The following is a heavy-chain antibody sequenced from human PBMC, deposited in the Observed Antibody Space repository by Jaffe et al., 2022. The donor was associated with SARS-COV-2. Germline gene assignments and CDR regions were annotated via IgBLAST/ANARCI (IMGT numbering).Heavy chain of an antibody. D-gene: IGHD2-15*01. Sequence: QLQLQESGPGLVKPSETLSLTCTVSGGSISSSSYYWGWIRQPPGKGLEWIGSIYYSGSTYYNPSLKSRVTISVDTSKNQFSLKLSSVTAADTAVYYCARTPYCSGGSCVTPPVSWGQGTLVTVSS. V-gene: IGHV4-39*01. CDR1: GGSISSSSYY. CDR3: ARTPYCSGGSCVTPPVS. J-gene: IGHJ4*02. CDR2: IYYSGST.